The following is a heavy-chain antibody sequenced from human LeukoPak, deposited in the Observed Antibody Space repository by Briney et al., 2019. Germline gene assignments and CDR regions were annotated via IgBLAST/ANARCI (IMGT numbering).Heavy chain of an antibody. CDR2: IYTSGST. CDR3: AREEDYYGSGTYRPLGY. V-gene: IGHV4-61*02. D-gene: IGHD3-10*01. CDR1: GGSISSGSYY. Sequence: PSETLSLTCTVSGGSISSGSYYWSWIRQPAGKGLEWIGRIYTSGSTNYNPSLKSRVTISLDTSKNQFSLKLTSVTAADTAVYYCAREEDYYGSGTYRPLGYWGQGTLVTVSS. J-gene: IGHJ4*02.